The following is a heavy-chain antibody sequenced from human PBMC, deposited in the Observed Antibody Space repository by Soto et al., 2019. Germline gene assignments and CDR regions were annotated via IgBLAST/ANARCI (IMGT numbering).Heavy chain of an antibody. V-gene: IGHV1-46*03. CDR3: ARVYCSGGSCYSIDY. D-gene: IGHD2-15*01. CDR1: GYTFTSYX. CDR2: INPSGGST. J-gene: IGHJ4*02. Sequence: ASVKVSCKASGYTFTSYXMHWVRQAPGQGLEWMGIINPSGGSTSYAQKFQGRVTMTRDTSTSTVYMELSSLRSEDTAVYYCARVYCSGGSCYSIDYWGQGPLVTVSS.